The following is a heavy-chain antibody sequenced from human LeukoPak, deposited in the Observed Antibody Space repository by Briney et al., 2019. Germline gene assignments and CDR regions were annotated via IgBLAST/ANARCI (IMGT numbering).Heavy chain of an antibody. J-gene: IGHJ4*02. CDR3: ARVFPLYVDGYNSFDY. D-gene: IGHD5-24*01. V-gene: IGHV3-48*01. Sequence: GGSLRLSCAASGFTFSSYSMNWVRQAPGKGPEWVSYISSSSSTIYYADSVKGRFTISRDNAKNSLYLQMNSLRAEDTAVYYCARVFPLYVDGYNSFDYWGQGTLVTVSS. CDR2: ISSSSSTI. CDR1: GFTFSSYS.